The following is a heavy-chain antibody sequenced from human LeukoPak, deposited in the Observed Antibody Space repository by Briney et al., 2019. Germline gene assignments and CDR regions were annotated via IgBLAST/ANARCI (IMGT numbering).Heavy chain of an antibody. CDR2: IYSDGST. V-gene: IGHV3-53*01. CDR1: GFTVSRNY. D-gene: IGHD4-17*01. J-gene: IGHJ4*02. Sequence: PGGSLRLSCAASGFTVSRNYVNWVRQAPGKGLEWLSVIYSDGSTYYADSVKGRFTISRDNSKNMVNLHMNSLRAEDTAVYYCARDKGADYGDYVGYFDYWGRGTLVTVSS. CDR3: ARDKGADYGDYVGYFDY.